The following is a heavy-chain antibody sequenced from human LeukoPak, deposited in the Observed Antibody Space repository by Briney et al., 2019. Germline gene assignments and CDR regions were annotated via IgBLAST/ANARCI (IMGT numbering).Heavy chain of an antibody. CDR3: ARGGWLRSEYYFDY. CDR1: GASISSSNW. D-gene: IGHD5-12*01. Sequence: SETLSLTCAVSGASISSSNWRSWARQPPGKGLEWIGEIYHAGITNYNPSLKSRVTISVDNSRNQFSLKLSSVTAADTAVYYCARGGWLRSEYYFDYWGQGTLVTVSS. J-gene: IGHJ4*02. V-gene: IGHV4-4*02. CDR2: IYHAGIT.